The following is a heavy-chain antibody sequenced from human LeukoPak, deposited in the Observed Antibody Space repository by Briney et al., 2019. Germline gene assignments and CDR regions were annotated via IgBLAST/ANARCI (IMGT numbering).Heavy chain of an antibody. Sequence: PSETLSLTCTVSGGFIRSFYWSWIRQPPGKGLEWIGYISYSGSTNYNPSLKSRLTMSVDTSKNQFSLKLSSVAASDTAVYYCARLAYYDSGDYLSDFWGQGTLVTVSS. CDR2: ISYSGST. CDR1: GGFIRSFY. V-gene: IGHV4-59*08. J-gene: IGHJ4*02. D-gene: IGHD3-22*01. CDR3: ARLAYYDSGDYLSDF.